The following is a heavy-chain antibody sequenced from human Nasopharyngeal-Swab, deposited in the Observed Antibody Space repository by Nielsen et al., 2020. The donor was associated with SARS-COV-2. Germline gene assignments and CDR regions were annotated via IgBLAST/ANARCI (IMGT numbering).Heavy chain of an antibody. D-gene: IGHD6-13*01. J-gene: IGHJ4*02. V-gene: IGHV3-7*01. Sequence: GESLKISCAASGFTFSNYWMSWVRQAPGKGLEWVANIKQDGSEIYYVDSLKGRFTISRDNAKNSLYLQMNSLRAEDTAVYYCATLPIAAPGKGDYWGQGTLVTVSS. CDR1: GFTFSNYW. CDR3: ATLPIAAPGKGDY. CDR2: IKQDGSEI.